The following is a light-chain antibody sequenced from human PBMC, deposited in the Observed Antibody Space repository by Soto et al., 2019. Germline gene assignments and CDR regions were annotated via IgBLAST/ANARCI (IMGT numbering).Light chain of an antibody. Sequence: DIQMTQSPSSLSASVGDRVSLTCKTSQGINNYLNWYQQKPGQAPKLLIYDVYHLETGVPFRFRGSGSGTEFTLTISSLQPDDFATYYCQQYNSYGTFGQGTKVDI. CDR2: DVY. J-gene: IGKJ1*01. V-gene: IGKV1-33*01. CDR1: QGINNY. CDR3: QQYNSYGT.